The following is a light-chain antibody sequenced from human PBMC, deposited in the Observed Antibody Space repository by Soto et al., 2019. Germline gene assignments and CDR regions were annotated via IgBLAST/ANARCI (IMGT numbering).Light chain of an antibody. CDR3: QTWDTGARVV. Sequence: QLVLTQSPSASASLGASVKLTCTLSSGHSSYAIAWHQQQPEKGPRYLMKLSSDGSHSKGDGTPDRFSGSSSGAERYLTISSRQSEDEADYYCQTWDTGARVVFGGGTKLT. CDR1: SGHSSYA. J-gene: IGLJ2*01. CDR2: LSSDGSH. V-gene: IGLV4-69*01.